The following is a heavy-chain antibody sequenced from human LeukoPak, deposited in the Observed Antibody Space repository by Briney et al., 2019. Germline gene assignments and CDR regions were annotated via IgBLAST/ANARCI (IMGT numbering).Heavy chain of an antibody. D-gene: IGHD3-22*01. CDR3: AREVTEHYYDSSGYYPFVY. CDR2: INPSGGST. Sequence: ASVKVSCKASGYTFTSYYMHWVRQAPGQGLEWMGIINPSGGSTSYAQKFQGRVTMTRDTSTSTVYMELSSLRSEDTAVYYCAREVTEHYYDSSGYYPFVYWGQGTLVTVSS. CDR1: GYTFTSYY. V-gene: IGHV1-46*01. J-gene: IGHJ4*02.